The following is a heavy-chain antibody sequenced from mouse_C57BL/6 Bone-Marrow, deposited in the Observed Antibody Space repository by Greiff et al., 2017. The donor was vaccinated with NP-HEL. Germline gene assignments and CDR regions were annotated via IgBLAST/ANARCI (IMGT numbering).Heavy chain of an antibody. CDR1: GFTFSDYG. V-gene: IGHV5-15*04. J-gene: IGHJ3*01. CDR3: ARLEGAAY. Sequence: EVKVEESGGGLVQPGGSLKLSCAASGFTFSDYGMAWVRQAPRKGPEWVAFISNLAYSIYYADTVTGRFTISRGNAKNTLYLEMSSLRSEDTAMYYCARLEGAAYWGQGTLVTVSA. CDR2: ISNLAYSI.